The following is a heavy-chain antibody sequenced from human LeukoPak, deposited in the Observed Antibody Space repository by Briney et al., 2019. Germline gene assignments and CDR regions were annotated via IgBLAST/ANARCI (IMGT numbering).Heavy chain of an antibody. Sequence: GGSLRLSCAASGFTISSYAMSWVRQAPGKGLEWVSSFSSGASTDYADSVKGRFTISRDNPKNTVYLQMNSLRAEDTAAYYCAKQRVSNGYYYFDYWGQGTLVTVSS. CDR1: GFTISSYA. J-gene: IGHJ4*02. V-gene: IGHV3-23*01. CDR3: AKQRVSNGYYYFDY. CDR2: FSSGAST. D-gene: IGHD3-22*01.